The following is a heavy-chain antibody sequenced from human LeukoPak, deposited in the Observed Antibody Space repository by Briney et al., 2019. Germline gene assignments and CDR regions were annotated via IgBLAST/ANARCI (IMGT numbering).Heavy chain of an antibody. J-gene: IGHJ5*02. CDR2: IIPILGIA. V-gene: IGHV1-69*02. CDR1: GGTFSSYT. CDR3: AGQLWTNYNWFDP. Sequence: SVKVSCKASGGTFSSYTISWVRQAPGQGLEWKGRIIPILGIANYAQKFQGRVTITADKSTSTAYMELSSLRSEDTAVYYCAGQLWTNYNWFDPWGQGTLVTVSS. D-gene: IGHD5-18*01.